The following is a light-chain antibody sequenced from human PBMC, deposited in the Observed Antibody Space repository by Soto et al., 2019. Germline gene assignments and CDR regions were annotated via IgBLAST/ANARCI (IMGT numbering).Light chain of an antibody. CDR2: EAS. J-gene: IGLJ2*01. CDR1: SSDVGGYNY. Sequence: QSALTQPPSASGSPGQSVTISCTGTSSDVGGYNYVSWYQQHPGKAPKLMIYEASKRPSGVPDRFSGSKSGNTASLTVSGLQAEDEADYYCSSYAGSTAVFGGGTKLTVL. CDR3: SSYAGSTAV. V-gene: IGLV2-8*01.